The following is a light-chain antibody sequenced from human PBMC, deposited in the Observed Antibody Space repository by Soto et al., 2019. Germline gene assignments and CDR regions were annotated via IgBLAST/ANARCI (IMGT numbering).Light chain of an antibody. CDR1: SSNIGAVYD. Sequence: QAVVTQPPSVSGAPGQRVTISCTGSSSNIGAVYDVHWYQQLPGTAPKLLIYGNTNRPSGVPDRFSASKSGTSASLAITGLQAEDEADYYCQSYDSSLSGVVFGGGTKLTVL. J-gene: IGLJ2*01. CDR3: QSYDSSLSGVV. CDR2: GNT. V-gene: IGLV1-40*01.